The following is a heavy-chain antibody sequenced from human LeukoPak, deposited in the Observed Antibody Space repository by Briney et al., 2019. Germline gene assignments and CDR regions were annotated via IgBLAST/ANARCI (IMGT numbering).Heavy chain of an antibody. CDR1: GFMFDDYA. CDR3: ARVPGVAATLSSYYYGLDV. J-gene: IGHJ6*02. D-gene: IGHD2-15*01. Sequence: GGSLRLSCTTSGFMFDDYAMSWVRQAPGKGLEWVSGINWNGGSTGYADAVKGRFTIARDNAENSLYPQMNSLRAEDTALYYCARVPGVAATLSSYYYGLDVWGQGTTVTVSS. V-gene: IGHV3-20*04. CDR2: INWNGGST.